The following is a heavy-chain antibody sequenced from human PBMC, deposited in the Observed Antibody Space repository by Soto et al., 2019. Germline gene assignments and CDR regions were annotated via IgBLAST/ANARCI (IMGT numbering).Heavy chain of an antibody. D-gene: IGHD2-15*01. V-gene: IGHV3-66*01. Sequence: PGGSLRLSCAASGFTVSSKYMSWVRQAPGKGLEWVSLIQSGGPTYYADSVKGRFTISRDTSENTLHLQMDSLRAEDTAVYYCARDDVLCDGGRCYGVPLDVWGKGTTLTVSS. CDR2: IQSGGPT. CDR3: ARDDVLCDGGRCYGVPLDV. J-gene: IGHJ6*04. CDR1: GFTVSSKY.